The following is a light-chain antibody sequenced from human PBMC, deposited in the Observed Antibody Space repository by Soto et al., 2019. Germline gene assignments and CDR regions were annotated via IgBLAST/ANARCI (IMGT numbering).Light chain of an antibody. CDR1: QSVSSY. CDR3: QQRSNWPL. Sequence: EIVLTQSPATLSLSPGERANLSCRDSQSVSSYLAWYQQKPGQAPRLLIYDASNSATGIPARFSGSESGTDFTLPINSLEHEDFAVYYCQQRSNWPLFGGGTKVEIK. J-gene: IGKJ4*01. V-gene: IGKV3-11*01. CDR2: DAS.